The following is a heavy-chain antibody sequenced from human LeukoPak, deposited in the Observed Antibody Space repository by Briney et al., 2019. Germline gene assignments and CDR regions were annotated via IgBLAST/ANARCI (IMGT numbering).Heavy chain of an antibody. V-gene: IGHV1-2*02. J-gene: IGHJ4*02. CDR1: GYSFNGYY. CDR2: INPDTGGT. D-gene: IGHD6-19*01. CDR3: ARGPRYISGRYAESFSIDY. Sequence: ASVKVSCKASGYSFNGYYLHWLRQAPGQAFEWMGWINPDTGGTNYVHKFQGRVTMTRDTSISAAYMELSSLGSGDTAIYYCARGPRYISGRYAESFSIDYWGQGTLVTVSS.